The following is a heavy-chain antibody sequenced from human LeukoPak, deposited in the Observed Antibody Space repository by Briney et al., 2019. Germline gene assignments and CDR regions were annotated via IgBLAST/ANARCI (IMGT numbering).Heavy chain of an antibody. V-gene: IGHV3-48*03. J-gene: IGHJ4*02. CDR2: LSSSGSTI. CDR1: TFTVCSYE. CDR3: ASEKADYYDSSGYLDY. Sequence: GGSLTLSCAAYTFTVCSYEMNRLRQAPGHGLVGVLYLSSSGSTIYYEVPVKRRFTISRDNAKNSLYRQMNSLRAEDTAVYYCASEKADYYDSSGYLDYWGQGTLVTVSS. D-gene: IGHD3-22*01.